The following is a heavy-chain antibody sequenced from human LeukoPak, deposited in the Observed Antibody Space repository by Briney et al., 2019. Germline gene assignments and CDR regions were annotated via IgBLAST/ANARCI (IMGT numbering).Heavy chain of an antibody. D-gene: IGHD3-22*01. CDR3: TRITTGHDY. CDR2: INHSGYT. V-gene: IGHV4-34*01. J-gene: IGHJ4*02. Sequence: SETLSLTCAVSGVSFDDYYWAWVRQPPGKGLEWMGEINHSGYTNDNPSLKSRVTLSIDTSRKQFSLNLSSVTVADAGIYFCTRITTGHDYWGQGTLVTVSS. CDR1: GVSFDDYY.